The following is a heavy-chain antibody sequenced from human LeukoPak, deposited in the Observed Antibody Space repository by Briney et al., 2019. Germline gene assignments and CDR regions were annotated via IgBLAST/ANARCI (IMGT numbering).Heavy chain of an antibody. CDR1: GFSFRNYW. J-gene: IGHJ4*02. V-gene: IGHV3-7*01. CDR2: IKQDGNEK. CDR3: ARDRGDYDFWSGGFDY. Sequence: GGSLRLSCAASGFSFRNYWMSWVRQAPGKGLEWVADIKQDGNEKYYVDSVKGRFTISRDNAKNSLYLQMNSLRAEDTAVYYCARDRGDYDFWSGGFDYWGQGTLVTVSS. D-gene: IGHD3-3*01.